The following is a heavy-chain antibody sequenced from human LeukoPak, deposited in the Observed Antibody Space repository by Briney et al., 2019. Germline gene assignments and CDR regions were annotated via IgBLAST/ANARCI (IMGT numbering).Heavy chain of an antibody. J-gene: IGHJ6*03. CDR3: AKGGRGGSSWYSPYSPYYYYYYMDV. Sequence: AVSLRLSCAASGFTVSSYAMSWVGQAPGKGREWGSALSGSGGSTYYADSVKGRFTISRYNSRNTLYLQMTRLRAEDTAVYYCAKGGRGGSSWYSPYSPYYYYYYMDVWGKGTTVTVSS. CDR1: GFTVSSYA. CDR2: LSGSGGST. V-gene: IGHV3-23*01. D-gene: IGHD6-13*01.